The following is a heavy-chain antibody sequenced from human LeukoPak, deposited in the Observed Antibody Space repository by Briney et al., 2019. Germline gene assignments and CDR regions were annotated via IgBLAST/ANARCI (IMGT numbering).Heavy chain of an antibody. CDR3: ARVLGDSYYDSSGEWIDY. D-gene: IGHD3-22*01. V-gene: IGHV3-66*01. CDR1: GFTVSSNY. Sequence: GGSLRLSCAASGFTVSSNYMSWVRQAPGKGLEWVSVIYSGGSTYYADSVKGRFTISRDNSKNTLYLQMNSLRAEDTAVYYCARVLGDSYYDSSGEWIDYWGQGTLVTVSS. CDR2: IYSGGST. J-gene: IGHJ4*02.